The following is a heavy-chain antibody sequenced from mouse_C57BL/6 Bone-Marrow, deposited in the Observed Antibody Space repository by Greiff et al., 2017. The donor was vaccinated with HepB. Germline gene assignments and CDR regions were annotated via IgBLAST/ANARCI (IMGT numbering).Heavy chain of an antibody. V-gene: IGHV1-15*01. Sequence: VQGVESGAELVRPGASVTLSCKASGYTFTDYEMHWVKQTPVHGLEWIGAIDPETGGTAYNQKFKGKAILTADKSSSTAYMELRSLTSEDSAVYYCTRVYYSNYVWYFDVWGTGTTVTVSS. D-gene: IGHD2-5*01. J-gene: IGHJ1*03. CDR3: TRVYYSNYVWYFDV. CDR1: GYTFTDYE. CDR2: IDPETGGT.